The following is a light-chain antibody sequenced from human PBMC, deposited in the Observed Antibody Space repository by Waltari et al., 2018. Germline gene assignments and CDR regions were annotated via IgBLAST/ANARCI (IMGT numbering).Light chain of an antibody. V-gene: IGLV2-11*01. CDR2: DVT. J-gene: IGLJ3*02. CDR3: CSYAGSIFIWV. Sequence: QSALTQPRSVSGSPGLSVTISCTGTSGDVGGYNYVSWYQHHPGKAPKLLIYDVTKRRSGVPDRFSGSKSGNTASLTISGLQADDEADYYCCSYAGSIFIWVFGGGTKLTVL. CDR1: SGDVGGYNY.